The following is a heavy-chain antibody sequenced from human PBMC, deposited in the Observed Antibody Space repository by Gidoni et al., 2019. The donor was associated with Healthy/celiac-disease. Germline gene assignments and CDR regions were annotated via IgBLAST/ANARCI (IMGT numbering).Heavy chain of an antibody. CDR2: IYYSGST. CDR1: GGSISSGDYY. CDR3: ARDLGIAVAGTPGHFDY. J-gene: IGHJ4*02. D-gene: IGHD6-19*01. Sequence: QVQLQESGPGLVKPSQTLSLTCTVSGGSISSGDYYWSWIRQPPGKGLEWIGYIYYSGSTYYNPSLKSRVTISVDTSKNQFSLKLSSVTAADTAVYYCARDLGIAVAGTPGHFDYWGQGTLVTVSS. V-gene: IGHV4-30-4*01.